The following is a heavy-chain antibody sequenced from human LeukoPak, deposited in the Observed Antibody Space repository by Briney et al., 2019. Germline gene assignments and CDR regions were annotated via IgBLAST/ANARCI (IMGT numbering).Heavy chain of an antibody. Sequence: GGSLRLSCAASGFTFSTYWMHWVRQDPEKGLMSVSHVKGDGSVTAYADSVKGRFTISRDNAKNMLYLQMYSLRVEDTAVYYCTRGCSSTKCPADYWGQGTLVTVSS. CDR3: TRGCSSTKCPADY. J-gene: IGHJ4*02. D-gene: IGHD2-2*01. CDR1: GFTFSTYW. V-gene: IGHV3-74*01. CDR2: VKGDGSVT.